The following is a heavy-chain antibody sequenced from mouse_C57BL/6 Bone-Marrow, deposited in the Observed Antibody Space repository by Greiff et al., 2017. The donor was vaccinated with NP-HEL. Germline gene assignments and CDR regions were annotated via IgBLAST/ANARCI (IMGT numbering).Heavy chain of an antibody. CDR1: GFSLSTFGMG. V-gene: IGHV8-8*01. Sequence: QVQLKESGPGILQPSQTLSLTCSFSGFSLSTFGMGVGWIRQPSGKGLEWLAHIWWDDDKYYNPALKSRLTISKDTSKNQVFLKIANVDTADTATYYCARIVYDGYPPWFAYWGQGTLVTVSA. CDR3: ARIVYDGYPPWFAY. D-gene: IGHD2-3*01. CDR2: IWWDDDK. J-gene: IGHJ3*01.